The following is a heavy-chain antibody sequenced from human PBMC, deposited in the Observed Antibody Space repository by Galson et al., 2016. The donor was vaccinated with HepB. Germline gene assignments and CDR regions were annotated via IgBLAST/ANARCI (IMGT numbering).Heavy chain of an antibody. CDR2: IWPGDSDT. J-gene: IGHJ4*02. Sequence: QSGAEVTKPGESLKISCKGSGYSFTNYWIGWVRQMPGKGLEWMGTIWPGDSDTRYSPSFQGQVTFSADKSISTAYLQWSSLKATDTAMYYCAGLGDYEHFDYWGQGTLVTVSS. V-gene: IGHV5-51*03. CDR1: GYSFTNYW. CDR3: AGLGDYEHFDY. D-gene: IGHD4-17*01.